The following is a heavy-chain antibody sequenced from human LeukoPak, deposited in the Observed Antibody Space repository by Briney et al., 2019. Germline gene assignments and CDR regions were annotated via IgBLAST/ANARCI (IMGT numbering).Heavy chain of an antibody. CDR1: GGSISSGGYY. D-gene: IGHD2-15*01. CDR2: IYYSGST. V-gene: IGHV4-31*03. Sequence: SETLSLTCTVSGGSISSGGYYWSWIRQHQGKGLEWIGYIYYSGSTYYSPSLKSRVTISVDTSKNQFSLKLSSVTAADTAVYYCARVVVETPSNLTFDYWGQGTLVTVSS. J-gene: IGHJ4*02. CDR3: ARVVVETPSNLTFDY.